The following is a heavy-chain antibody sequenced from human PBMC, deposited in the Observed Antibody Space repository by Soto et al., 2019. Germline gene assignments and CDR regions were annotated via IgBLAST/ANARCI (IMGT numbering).Heavy chain of an antibody. CDR2: ISASNGNT. D-gene: IGHD3-16*02. CDR3: ARDTGITYGGVIVMNAFDI. Sequence: QVQLVQSGAEVKKPGASVKVSCKSSGYTFTSYGITWVRQAPGQGLEWMGWISASNGNTNYAQKFQGRVTMTTDTSTSTSYMELRSLTSDDTAVYYCARDTGITYGGVIVMNAFDIWGQGTMVTVSS. CDR1: GYTFTSYG. J-gene: IGHJ3*02. V-gene: IGHV1-18*01.